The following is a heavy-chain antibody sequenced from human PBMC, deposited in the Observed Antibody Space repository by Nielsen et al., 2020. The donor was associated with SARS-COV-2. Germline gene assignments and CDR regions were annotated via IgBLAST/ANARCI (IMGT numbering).Heavy chain of an antibody. CDR2: INDSGST. CDR3: ARDYFGDYLDGFDI. D-gene: IGHD4-17*01. V-gene: IGHV4-59*01. J-gene: IGHJ3*02. Sequence: SETLSLICTVSGGSMTRYSWTWIRQSPGKRLEWIGYINDSGSTNYSPSLKSRVTISLDTSKNQFSLKLTSVTAADTAFYYCARDYFGDYLDGFDIWGHGTMVTVSS. CDR1: GGSMTRYS.